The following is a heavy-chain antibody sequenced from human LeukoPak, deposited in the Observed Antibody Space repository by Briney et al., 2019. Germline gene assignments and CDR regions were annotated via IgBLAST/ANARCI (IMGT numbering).Heavy chain of an antibody. CDR3: ARVGGITLALAPSPFPDYNYYYMDV. V-gene: IGHV3-53*01. J-gene: IGHJ6*03. D-gene: IGHD3-10*01. CDR2: IYSDNT. Sequence: PGGSLRLSCTVSGFTVSSNSMSWVRQAPGKGLEWVSFIYSDNTHYSDSVKGRFTISRDNSKNTLYLQMNSLRAEDTAVYYCARVGGITLALAPSPFPDYNYYYMDVWGKGTTVTVSS. CDR1: GFTVSSNS.